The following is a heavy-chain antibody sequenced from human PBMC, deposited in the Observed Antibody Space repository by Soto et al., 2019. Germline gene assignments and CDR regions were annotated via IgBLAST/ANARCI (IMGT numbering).Heavy chain of an antibody. V-gene: IGHV3-74*01. CDR2: ISQDGAIA. D-gene: IGHD1-1*01. CDR3: LSDQRHSNEFADQ. CDR1: GFAFGSYW. Sequence: VQLVESGGGLVQPGGSLRLSCAASGFAFGSYWMHWVRQAPGKGLVWVSRISQDGAIATQADSVKGRFTISRDNAKNTLFLQMNSLRADDTAVYYCLSDQRHSNEFADQWGQGTLLTVSS. J-gene: IGHJ4*02.